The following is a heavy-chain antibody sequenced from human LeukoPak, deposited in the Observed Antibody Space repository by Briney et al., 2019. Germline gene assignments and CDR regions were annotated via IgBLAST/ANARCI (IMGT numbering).Heavy chain of an antibody. V-gene: IGHV3-23*01. Sequence: GGSLRLSCAASGFTFSSYAMSWVRQAPGKGLEWASAISGSGGSTYYADFVKGRFTISRDNSKNTLYLQMNSLRAEDTAVYYCAKRNYDFWSGYYRRAENHFDYWGQGTLVILSS. CDR1: GFTFSSYA. CDR2: ISGSGGST. D-gene: IGHD3-3*01. CDR3: AKRNYDFWSGYYRRAENHFDY. J-gene: IGHJ4*02.